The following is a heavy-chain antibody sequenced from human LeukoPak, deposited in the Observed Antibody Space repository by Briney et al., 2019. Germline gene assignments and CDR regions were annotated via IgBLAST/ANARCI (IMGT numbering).Heavy chain of an antibody. J-gene: IGHJ4*02. CDR1: GFTFSSYG. CDR3: AKEIRDILTGYPLYYFDY. Sequence: GGSLRLSCAASGFTFSSYGMHWVRQAPGEGLEWVAVIWYDGSNKYYADSVKGRFTISRDNSKNTLYLQMNSLRAEDTAVYYCAKEIRDILTGYPLYYFDYWGQGTLVTVSS. V-gene: IGHV3-33*06. CDR2: IWYDGSNK. D-gene: IGHD3-9*01.